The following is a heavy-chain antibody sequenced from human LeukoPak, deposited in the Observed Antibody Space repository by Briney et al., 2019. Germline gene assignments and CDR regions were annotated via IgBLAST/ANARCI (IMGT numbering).Heavy chain of an antibody. J-gene: IGHJ4*01. Sequence: GASVKVSCKASGYTFTAYYMHWVRQAPGQGLEWMGWINPNSGGTNYAQKFQGRVTLTRDTSISTAYMELSRLRSDDTAVYYCAKGGGIAARSPDFDYWGHGTLVTVSS. CDR2: INPNSGGT. CDR3: AKGGGIAARSPDFDY. CDR1: GYTFTAYY. V-gene: IGHV1-2*02. D-gene: IGHD6-13*01.